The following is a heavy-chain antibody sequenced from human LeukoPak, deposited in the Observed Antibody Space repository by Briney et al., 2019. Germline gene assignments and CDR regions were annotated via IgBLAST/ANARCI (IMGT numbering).Heavy chain of an antibody. J-gene: IGHJ3*02. CDR1: GFTFSNYN. CDR2: ISSSGTFI. V-gene: IGHV3-21*01. CDR3: ARGGSGSYHAFDI. Sequence: GGSLRLSCATSGFTFSNYNMNWVRQAPGKGLEWVSSISSSGTFIYYADSVKGRFTISRDNAKNSLYLQMNSLRAEDTAVYYCARGGSGSYHAFDIWGQGTMVTVSS. D-gene: IGHD1-26*01.